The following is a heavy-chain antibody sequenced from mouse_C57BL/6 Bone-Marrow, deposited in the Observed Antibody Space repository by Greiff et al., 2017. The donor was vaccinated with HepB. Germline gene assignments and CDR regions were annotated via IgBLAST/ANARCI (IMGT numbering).Heavy chain of an antibody. D-gene: IGHD1-2*01. J-gene: IGHJ4*01. V-gene: IGHV2-6*03. CDR1: GFSLTSYG. Sequence: QVQLQQSGPGLVAPSQSLSITCTVSGFSLTSYGVHWVRQPPGKGLEWLVVIWSDGSTTYNSALKSRLSISKDNSKSQVFLKMDSLQTDDTAMYYCARDGYYGYYAMDYWGQGTSVTVSS. CDR2: IWSDGST. CDR3: ARDGYYGYYAMDY.